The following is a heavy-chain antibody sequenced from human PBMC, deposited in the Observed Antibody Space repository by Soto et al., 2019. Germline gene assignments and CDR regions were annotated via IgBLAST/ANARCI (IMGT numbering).Heavy chain of an antibody. CDR3: ARVVRLRLSSAY. V-gene: IGHV3-11*06. CDR2: IGPSSSYT. D-gene: IGHD2-15*01. J-gene: IGHJ4*02. CDR1: GFTFSDYY. Sequence: GGYLRLSCSASGFTFSDYYMSWIRQAPGKGLEWVSYIGPSSSYTNYADSVKGRFTISRDNAKNSLYLQMNSLRAEDTAVYYCARVVRLRLSSAYRGKGTRVTVSS.